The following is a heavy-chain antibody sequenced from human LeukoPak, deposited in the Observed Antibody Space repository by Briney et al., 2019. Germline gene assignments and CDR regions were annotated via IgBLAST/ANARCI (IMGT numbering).Heavy chain of an antibody. V-gene: IGHV3-49*03. CDR3: TRAPNLLWFGELLPPDY. D-gene: IGHD3-10*01. J-gene: IGHJ4*02. CDR2: IRSKAYGGTT. CDR1: GFTFGDYA. Sequence: PGRSLRLSCTASGFTFGDYAMSWFRQAPGKGLEWVGFIRSKAYGGTTEYAASVKGRFTISRDDSKSIAYLQMNSLKTEDTAVYYCTRAPNLLWFGELLPPDYWGQGTLVTVSS.